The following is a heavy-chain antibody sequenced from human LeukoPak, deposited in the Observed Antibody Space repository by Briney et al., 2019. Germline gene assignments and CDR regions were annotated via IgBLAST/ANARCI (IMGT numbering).Heavy chain of an antibody. Sequence: ASVKVSCKVSGYTLTELSMHWVRQAPGKGLEWMGGFDPEDGETIYAQKFQGRVTTTEDTSTDTAYMELSSLRSEDTAVYYCATGIVVVPAATDPLDYWGQGTLVTVSS. J-gene: IGHJ4*02. CDR1: GYTLTELS. CDR3: ATGIVVVPAATDPLDY. D-gene: IGHD2-2*01. V-gene: IGHV1-24*01. CDR2: FDPEDGET.